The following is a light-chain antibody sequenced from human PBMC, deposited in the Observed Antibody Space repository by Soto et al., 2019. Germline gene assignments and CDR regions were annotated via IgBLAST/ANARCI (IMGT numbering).Light chain of an antibody. J-gene: IGKJ1*01. CDR3: QQYNNLQT. CDR1: QTISSW. Sequence: DFQLTPSPSTLSGAVGDGVTRTCRASQTISSWLAWYQQKPGKAPKLLIYKASTLESGVPSRFSGSGSGTEFTLTISSLQPDDFASYYCQQYNNLQTLGQGPKV. V-gene: IGKV1-5*03. CDR2: KAS.